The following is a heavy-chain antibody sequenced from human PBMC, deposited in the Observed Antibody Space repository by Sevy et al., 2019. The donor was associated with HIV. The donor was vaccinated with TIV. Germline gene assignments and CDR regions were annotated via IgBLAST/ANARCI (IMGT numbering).Heavy chain of an antibody. J-gene: IGHJ4*02. Sequence: GGSLRLSCAASGFTFSSYGMHWVRQAPGKGLEWVAVISYDGSNKYYADSVKGRFTISRDNSKNTLYLQMNSLRAEDTAVYYCAKEVGVGWLRLGYWGQRTLVTVSS. CDR1: GFTFSSYG. V-gene: IGHV3-30*18. D-gene: IGHD5-12*01. CDR2: ISYDGSNK. CDR3: AKEVGVGWLRLGY.